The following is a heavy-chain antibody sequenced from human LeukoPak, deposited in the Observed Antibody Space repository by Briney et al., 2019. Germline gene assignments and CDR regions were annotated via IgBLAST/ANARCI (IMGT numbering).Heavy chain of an antibody. V-gene: IGHV3-21*01. J-gene: IGHJ6*02. D-gene: IGHD6-19*01. CDR1: GFTFSSYS. CDR3: ARGGGWDAYYYYGLDV. CDR2: ISSSSTYI. Sequence: GGSLRLSCAASGFTFSSYSMNWVRQAPGKGLEWISPISSSSTYIYYADSVKGRFTISRDNAKNSLYLQMNSLRVEDTALYYCARGGGWDAYYYYGLDVWGQGTTVTVSS.